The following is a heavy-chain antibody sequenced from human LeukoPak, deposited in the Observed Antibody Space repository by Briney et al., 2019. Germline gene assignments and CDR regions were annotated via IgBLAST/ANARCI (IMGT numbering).Heavy chain of an antibody. CDR3: ARVRSGYYMDV. D-gene: IGHD3-10*01. CDR1: GFTFSSYS. V-gene: IGHV3-48*04. J-gene: IGHJ6*03. Sequence: GGSLRLSCAASGFTFSSYSMNWVRQAPGKGLEWVSFITTSGSAIYYADSVKGRFTISRDNAKNSLYRQMNSLRVEDTAVYYCARVRSGYYMDVWGKGTTVTVSS. CDR2: ITTSGSAI.